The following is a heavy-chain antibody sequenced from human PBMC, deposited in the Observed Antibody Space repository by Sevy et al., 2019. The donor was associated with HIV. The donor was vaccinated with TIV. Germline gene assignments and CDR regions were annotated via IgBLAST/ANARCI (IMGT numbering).Heavy chain of an antibody. D-gene: IGHD6-19*01. CDR3: ARGFAVADYYFDY. CDR2: ISAYNGDT. V-gene: IGHV1-18*04. J-gene: IGHJ4*02. CDR1: GYTFTSYG. Sequence: ASVMVSCKASGYTFTSYGVSWVRQAPGQGLEYMGWISAYNGDTNYAQKVQGRVTMTTDTSTSTAYMELRSLTTDDTAVYYCARGFAVADYYFDYWGQGTLVTVSS.